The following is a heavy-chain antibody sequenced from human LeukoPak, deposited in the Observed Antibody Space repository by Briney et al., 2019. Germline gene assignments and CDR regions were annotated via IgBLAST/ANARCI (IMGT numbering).Heavy chain of an antibody. D-gene: IGHD2-2*01. Sequence: GASVKVSCKASGYTFTAHYMHSVRQAPGQGLEWMGWINPNSGGTNYAQKFQGRVNMTRDTSISTTYMELSRLRSDDTAVYYCARDRVVVPAAFDYWGQGALVSVSS. V-gene: IGHV1-2*02. CDR1: GYTFTAHY. J-gene: IGHJ4*02. CDR2: INPNSGGT. CDR3: ARDRVVVPAAFDY.